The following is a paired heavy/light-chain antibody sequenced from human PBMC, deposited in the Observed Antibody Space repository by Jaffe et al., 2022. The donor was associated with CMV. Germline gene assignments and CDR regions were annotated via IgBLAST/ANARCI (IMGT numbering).Light chain of an antibody. CDR3: SSYTSSSTPLYV. CDR1: SSDVGGYNY. CDR2: DVS. V-gene: IGLV2-14*03. Sequence: QSALTQPASVSGSPGQSITISCTGTSSDVGGYNYVSWYQQHPGKAPKLMIYDVSNRPSGVSNRFSGSKSGNTASLTISGLQAEDEADYYCSSYTSSSTPLYVFGTGTKVTVL. J-gene: IGLJ1*01.
Heavy chain of an antibody. V-gene: IGHV1-69*09. D-gene: IGHD2-2*01. J-gene: IGHJ5*02. CDR1: GGTFSSYA. Sequence: QVQLVQSGAEVKKPGSSVKVSCKASGGTFSSYAISWVRQAPGQGLEWMGRIIPILGIANYAQKFQGRVTITADKSTSTAYMELSSLRSEDTAVYYCARNNRYCSSTSCYAGYWFDPWGQGTLVTVSS. CDR3: ARNNRYCSSTSCYAGYWFDP. CDR2: IIPILGIA.